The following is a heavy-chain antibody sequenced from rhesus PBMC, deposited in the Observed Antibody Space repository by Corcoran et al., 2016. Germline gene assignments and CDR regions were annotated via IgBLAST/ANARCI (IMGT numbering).Heavy chain of an antibody. D-gene: IGHD2-39*02. CDR2: ISSTGTYI. CDR1: GFTFSTYG. J-gene: IGHJ4*01. V-gene: IGHV3S16*01. CDR3: TRLGPYCSGGVCYIGVWFDY. Sequence: EVQLVESGGGLVQPGGSLRLSCAASGFTFSTYGMSWVRQAPGKGLEWVSSISSTGTYIYYPDSVKGRFTISRDNAKNSLSLQMNSLRAEDTAVYYCTRLGPYCSGGVCYIGVWFDYWGQGILVTVSS.